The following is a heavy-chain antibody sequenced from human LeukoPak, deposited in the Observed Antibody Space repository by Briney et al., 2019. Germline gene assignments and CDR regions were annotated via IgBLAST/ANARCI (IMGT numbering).Heavy chain of an antibody. CDR3: AKLIGDPSN. V-gene: IGHV3-23*01. Sequence: PGGSLRLSCAASGFTFSSSAMSWVRQAPGKGLQWVSAISGSGTNTYYADSVKGRLTISRDNSKNTLYLQMNSLRAEDAAIYYCAKLIGDPSNWGQGALVTVSS. D-gene: IGHD7-27*01. CDR2: ISGSGTNT. CDR1: GFTFSSSA. J-gene: IGHJ4*02.